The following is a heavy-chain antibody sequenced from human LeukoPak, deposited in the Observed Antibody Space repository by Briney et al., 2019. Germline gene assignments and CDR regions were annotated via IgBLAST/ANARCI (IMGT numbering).Heavy chain of an antibody. CDR1: RGTFSSYA. Sequence: SVKVSCKASRGTFSSYAISWVRQAPGQGLEWMGRIIPILGIANYAQKFQGRVTITADGSTSTAYMELSSLRSEDTAVYYCATDSRGEPLTIFGVVDWGQGTLVTVSS. V-gene: IGHV1-69*04. J-gene: IGHJ4*02. D-gene: IGHD3-3*01. CDR3: ATDSRGEPLTIFGVVD. CDR2: IIPILGIA.